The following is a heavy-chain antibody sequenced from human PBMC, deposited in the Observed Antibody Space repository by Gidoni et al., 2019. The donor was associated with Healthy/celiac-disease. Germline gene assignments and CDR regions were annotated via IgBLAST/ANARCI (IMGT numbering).Heavy chain of an antibody. CDR3: VTHPTMLVVLQPA. CDR2: ISSSSSYI. Sequence: EGQMGEAGGGLVKPGGSLRLSCAASGFTFSSCSMNWVRQAPGKGLAWVSSISSSSSYIYYADSVKGRFTISRDNAKISLYLHMRSLRAADTAVYSCVTHPTMLVVLQPAWGQGTLVTVSS. J-gene: IGHJ5*02. CDR1: GFTFSSCS. V-gene: IGHV3-21*01. D-gene: IGHD3-22*01.